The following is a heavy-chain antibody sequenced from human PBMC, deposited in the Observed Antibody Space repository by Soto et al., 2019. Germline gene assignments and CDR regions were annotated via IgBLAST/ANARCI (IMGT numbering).Heavy chain of an antibody. CDR2: INPYNGNT. V-gene: IGHV1-18*01. J-gene: IGHJ4*02. CDR3: ARSGNSDY. CDR1: AYTFIRFG. Sequence: ASVKVSCKASAYTFIRFGIMWVRQAPGQGLEWMGWINPYNGNTDYAQNLQGRLTMTTDTSTSTAYMEMRGLRSDDTAVYYCARSGNSDYWGQGTLVTVSS. D-gene: IGHD3-22*01.